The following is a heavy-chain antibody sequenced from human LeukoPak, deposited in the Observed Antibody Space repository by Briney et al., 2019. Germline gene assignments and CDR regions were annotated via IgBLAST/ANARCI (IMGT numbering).Heavy chain of an antibody. V-gene: IGHV3-20*04. CDR2: INWDGGST. CDR3: ARLVGGGSGTI. D-gene: IGHD3-10*01. J-gene: IGHJ4*02. CDR1: GFTFDDYG. Sequence: GGSLRLSCAASGFTFDDYGMSWVRQAPGKGLEWVSGINWDGGSTGYADSVKGRFTISRDNAKNSLYLQMNSLRGEDTALYYCARLVGGGSGTIGGQGTLVTVSS.